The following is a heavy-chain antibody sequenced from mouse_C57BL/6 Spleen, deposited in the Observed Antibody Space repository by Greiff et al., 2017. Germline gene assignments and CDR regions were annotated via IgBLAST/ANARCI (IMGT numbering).Heavy chain of an antibody. J-gene: IGHJ4*01. Sequence: EVKLVESGGGLVKPGGSLKLSCAASGFTFSDYGMHWVRQAPEKGLEWVAYISSGSSTIYYADTVKGRFTISRDNAKNTLFLQMTSLRSEDTAMXYCARNWDYAMDYWGQGTSVTVSS. CDR2: ISSGSSTI. CDR1: GFTFSDYG. D-gene: IGHD4-1*01. CDR3: ARNWDYAMDY. V-gene: IGHV5-17*01.